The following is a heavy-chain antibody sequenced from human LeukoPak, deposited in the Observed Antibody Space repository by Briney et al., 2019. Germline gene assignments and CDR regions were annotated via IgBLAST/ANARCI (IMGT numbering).Heavy chain of an antibody. D-gene: IGHD4-17*01. J-gene: IGHJ5*02. V-gene: IGHV1-18*01. CDR1: SYTFTSYG. CDR3: ARAYDYGDYWFDP. CDR2: ISAYHGNT. Sequence: GASVNVSCKASSYTFTSYGISWVRQAPGQGLEWMGWISAYHGNTNYAQKLQGRVTMTTDTSTSTAYMELRSLRSDDTAVYYCARAYDYGDYWFDPWGQGTLVTVSS.